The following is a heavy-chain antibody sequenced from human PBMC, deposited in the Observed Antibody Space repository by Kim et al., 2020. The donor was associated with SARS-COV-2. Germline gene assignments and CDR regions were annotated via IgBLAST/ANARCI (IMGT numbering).Heavy chain of an antibody. CDR2: VTNTGSP. CDR1: GASLRGVF. CDR3: AGGLRDAWEVACA. J-gene: IGHJ5*02. Sequence: SETLSLTCTVYGASLRGVFWTWIRQPPGKGLQWIGEVTNTGSPYYDASLSSRLTISSDTSENQLSLRLRSVTAADTGVYYCAGGLRDAWEVACAWGQGTLVTVSP. V-gene: IGHV4-34*01. D-gene: IGHD1-26*01.